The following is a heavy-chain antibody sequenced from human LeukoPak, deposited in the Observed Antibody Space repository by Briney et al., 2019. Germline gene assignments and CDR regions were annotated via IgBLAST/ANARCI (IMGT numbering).Heavy chain of an antibody. D-gene: IGHD3-22*01. V-gene: IGHV1-2*02. CDR1: GYTFSGYY. Sequence: ASVKVSFKAAGYTFSGYYLHWVRQVPGQGLEWMGWINCNSGATNLAQKFQGRVTMTKDRPIRTAYMELKSLRSDDTAIYYCARKPLDYYETLDAFDLWGQGTMVIVSS. J-gene: IGHJ3*01. CDR2: INCNSGAT. CDR3: ARKPLDYYETLDAFDL.